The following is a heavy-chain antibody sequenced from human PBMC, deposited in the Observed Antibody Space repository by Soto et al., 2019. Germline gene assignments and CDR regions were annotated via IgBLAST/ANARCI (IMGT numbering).Heavy chain of an antibody. J-gene: IGHJ4*02. CDR3: RREEYDY. D-gene: IGHD1-26*01. V-gene: IGHV3-21*01. CDR2: ISRTSNYI. CDR1: GFTFNTYT. Sequence: EVQLVESGGGLVKPGGSLRLSCAASGFTFNTYTMSWVRQAPGRGLEWVASISRTSNYIYYVDSVKGRFTISRDNAKISLYLQMNSLRAEDTAVYYCRREEYDYWGQGTLVTVSS.